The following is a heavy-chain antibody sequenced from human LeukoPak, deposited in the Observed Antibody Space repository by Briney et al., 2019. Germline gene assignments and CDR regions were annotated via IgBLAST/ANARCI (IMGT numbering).Heavy chain of an antibody. Sequence: ASVKVSCKASGYTFTDYFMHWVRQAPGQGLEWMGWINPNSGGTNYAQRFQGRVTMTRDTSISTVYMELSRLTFDDTAVYYCARGDGSGRYCIEYWGQGTLVAVAS. CDR1: GYTFTDYF. CDR2: INPNSGGT. CDR3: ARGDGSGRYCIEY. V-gene: IGHV1-2*02. J-gene: IGHJ4*02. D-gene: IGHD3-10*01.